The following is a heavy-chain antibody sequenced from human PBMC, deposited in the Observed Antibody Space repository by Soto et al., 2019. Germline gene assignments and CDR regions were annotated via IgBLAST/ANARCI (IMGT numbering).Heavy chain of an antibody. Sequence: EVQLVESGGGLVQPGGSLRLSCAASGFTFSSYSMNWVRQAPRKGLEWVSYIDGSSNTIYYADSVKGRFTISRDNAKTSLYLQMSSLRAEDTAVYYCATMEYRSGWYGGDALDVWGQGTTVTVSS. CDR2: IDGSSNTI. D-gene: IGHD6-19*01. V-gene: IGHV3-48*01. CDR3: ATMEYRSGWYGGDALDV. J-gene: IGHJ3*01. CDR1: GFTFSSYS.